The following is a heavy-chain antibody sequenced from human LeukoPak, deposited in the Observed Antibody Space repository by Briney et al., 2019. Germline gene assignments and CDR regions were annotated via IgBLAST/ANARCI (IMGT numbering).Heavy chain of an antibody. J-gene: IGHJ4*02. Sequence: SETLSPTCTVSGGSIRSYYWSWIRQPPGKGLEWIGHIDYSGITNYNPSLKSRVTISVDTSKNQFSVKLRSVTAADTAVYYCARVRSVSAFEYWGQGTLVTVSS. D-gene: IGHD2-21*01. CDR3: ARVRSVSAFEY. V-gene: IGHV4-59*01. CDR2: IDYSGIT. CDR1: GGSIRSYY.